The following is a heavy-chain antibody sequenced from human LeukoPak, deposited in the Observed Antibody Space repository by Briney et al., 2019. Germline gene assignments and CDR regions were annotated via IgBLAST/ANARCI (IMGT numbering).Heavy chain of an antibody. D-gene: IGHD4-11*01. CDR1: GDSISSYY. CDR3: ARGLYFDY. J-gene: IGHJ4*02. CDR2: IYTSGNT. Sequence: SETLSLTCTVSGDSISSYYWSWIRQPAGKGLEWIGRIYTSGNTNYNPSLNSRVTMSVDTSKNQFSLQLNSVTPEDTAVYYCARGLYFDYWGQGTLVTVSS. V-gene: IGHV4-4*07.